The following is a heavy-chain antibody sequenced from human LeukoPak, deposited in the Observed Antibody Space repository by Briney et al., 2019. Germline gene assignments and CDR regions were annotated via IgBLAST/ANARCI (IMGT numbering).Heavy chain of an antibody. CDR3: ARVMSGSGSKYFDY. CDR1: GFTFSSFP. J-gene: IGHJ4*02. D-gene: IGHD3-10*01. V-gene: IGHV3-64*01. Sequence: GGSLRLSCAASGFTFSSFPMQWVRQVPGKGLEYVSAISSTGETSYYASSVKDRFTISRDNSKNTLHLQMGGLRAEDTAVYYCARVMSGSGSKYFDYWGQGTLVTVSS. CDR2: ISSTGETS.